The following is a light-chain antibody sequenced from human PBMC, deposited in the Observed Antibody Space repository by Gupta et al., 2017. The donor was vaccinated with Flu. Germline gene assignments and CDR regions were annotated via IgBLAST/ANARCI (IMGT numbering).Light chain of an antibody. CDR1: QSLLHSNEYNY. CDR2: LGS. V-gene: IGKV2-28*01. CDR3: MQAVQTPPT. J-gene: IGKJ1*01. Sequence: VLTQSPLSLPVTPGEPASISCRSSQSLLHSNEYNYLDWYLLKPGQSPQLLIYLGSNRTSGVPDRFSGSGSGTDFTLRISRVEADDVGIYYCMQAVQTPPTFGQGTKVDIK.